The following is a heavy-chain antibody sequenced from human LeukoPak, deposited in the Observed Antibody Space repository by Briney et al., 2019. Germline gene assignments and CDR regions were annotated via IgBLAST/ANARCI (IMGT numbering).Heavy chain of an antibody. V-gene: IGHV4-4*07. CDR2: IYTSGST. Sequence: PSETLSLTCTVSGGSISTYYWSWIRQPAGKGLDWIGRIYTSGSTNYNPSLKSRDTMSVDTSKNQFSLKLNSLTAADTAVYFCARESGLWPKYNYGMDVWGQETTVTVSS. J-gene: IGHJ6*02. D-gene: IGHD5-18*01. CDR1: GGSISTYY. CDR3: ARESGLWPKYNYGMDV.